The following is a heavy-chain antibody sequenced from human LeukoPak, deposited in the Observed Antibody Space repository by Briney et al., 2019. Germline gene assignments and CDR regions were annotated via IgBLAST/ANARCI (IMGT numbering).Heavy chain of an antibody. CDR3: ARDLGSSGCYSWFDP. CDR1: GYTFTGYY. V-gene: IGHV1-2*02. CDR2: INPNSGGT. J-gene: IGHJ5*02. D-gene: IGHD6-19*01. Sequence: ASVKVSCKASGYTFTGYYMHWVRQAPGQGLEWMGWINPNSGGTNYAQKFQGRVTMTRDTSISTAYMELSRLRSDDTAVYYCARDLGSSGCYSWFDPWGQGTLVTVSS.